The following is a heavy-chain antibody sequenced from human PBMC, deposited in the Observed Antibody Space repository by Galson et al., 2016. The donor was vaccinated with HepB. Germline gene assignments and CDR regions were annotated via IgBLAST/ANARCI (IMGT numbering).Heavy chain of an antibody. CDR3: AKVLSVTRDYWYGMDV. CDR1: GFSFSRYG. J-gene: IGHJ6*04. V-gene: IGHV3-30*04. CDR2: ISYDGSEK. Sequence: SLRLSCAASGFSFSRYGIHWVRQAPGKGLEWVAFISYDGSEKDYADSVKGRFTISRDNAKNMLYLQMDNLGVEDTAVFYCAKVLSVTRDYWYGMDVWGRGTTVTV. D-gene: IGHD4-17*01.